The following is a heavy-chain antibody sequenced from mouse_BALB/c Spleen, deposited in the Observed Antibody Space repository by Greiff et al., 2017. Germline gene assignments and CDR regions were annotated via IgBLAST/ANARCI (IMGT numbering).Heavy chain of an antibody. CDR3: ARHVTGPFAY. CDR2: ISNGGGST. CDR1: GFTFSSYT. D-gene: IGHD4-1*01. Sequence: EVQGVESGGGLVQPGGSLKLSCAASGFTFSSYTMSWVRQTPEKRLEWVAYISNGGGSTYYPDTVKGRFTISRDNAKNTLYLQMSSLKSEDTAMYYCARHVTGPFAYWGQGTLVTVSA. J-gene: IGHJ3*01. V-gene: IGHV5-12-2*01.